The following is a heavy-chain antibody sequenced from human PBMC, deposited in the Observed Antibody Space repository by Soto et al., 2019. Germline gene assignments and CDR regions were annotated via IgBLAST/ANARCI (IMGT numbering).Heavy chain of an antibody. D-gene: IGHD3-22*01. CDR3: AKIDHYDSSGYFLYF. Sequence: PGGSLRLSCAASGFTFSTYAMSWVRQGPGKGLEWVSALSANGVSTYYADSVKGRFTISRDNSKNTLYLQMSSLRAEDTAVYYCAKIDHYDSSGYFLYFWGQGTLVTVSS. J-gene: IGHJ4*02. CDR1: GFTFSTYA. CDR2: LSANGVST. V-gene: IGHV3-23*01.